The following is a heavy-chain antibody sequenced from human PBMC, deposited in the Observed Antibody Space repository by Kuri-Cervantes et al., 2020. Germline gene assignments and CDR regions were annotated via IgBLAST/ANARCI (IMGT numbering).Heavy chain of an antibody. Sequence: ALVKVSCKASGYTFTGYYMHWVRQAPGQGLEWMGWINPNSGGTNYAQKFQGRVTLTGDTSISTAYMGLNRLTSDDTAVYFCARTIRGNFDYWGQGTLVTVSS. CDR1: GYTFTGYY. D-gene: IGHD3-10*01. V-gene: IGHV1-2*02. CDR2: INPNSGGT. J-gene: IGHJ4*02. CDR3: ARTIRGNFDY.